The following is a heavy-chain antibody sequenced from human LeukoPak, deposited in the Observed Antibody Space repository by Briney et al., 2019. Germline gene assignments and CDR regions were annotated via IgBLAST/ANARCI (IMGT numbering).Heavy chain of an antibody. J-gene: IGHJ5*02. Sequence: ASVKVSCKASGYTFTSYGISWVRQAPGQGLERMGWISAYNGNTNYAQKLQGRVTMTTDTSTSTAYMELRSLRSDDTAVYYCARDSRSVVVVAKPPNWFDPWGQGTLVTVSS. V-gene: IGHV1-18*01. CDR2: ISAYNGNT. D-gene: IGHD2-15*01. CDR3: ARDSRSVVVVAKPPNWFDP. CDR1: GYTFTSYG.